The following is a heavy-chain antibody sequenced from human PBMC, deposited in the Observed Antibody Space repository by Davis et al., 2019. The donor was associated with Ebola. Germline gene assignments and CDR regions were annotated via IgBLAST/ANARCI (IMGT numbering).Heavy chain of an antibody. J-gene: IGHJ4*02. Sequence: AASVKVSCKASGYTFTSYAMNWVRQAPGQGLEWMGWINTNTGNPTYVQGFTGRFVFSLDTSVSTAYLQISSLKAEDTAVYYCAREGFGELSHENPFDYWGQGTLVTVSS. V-gene: IGHV7-4-1*02. CDR3: AREGFGELSHENPFDY. CDR1: GYTFTSYA. CDR2: INTNTGNP. D-gene: IGHD3-16*02.